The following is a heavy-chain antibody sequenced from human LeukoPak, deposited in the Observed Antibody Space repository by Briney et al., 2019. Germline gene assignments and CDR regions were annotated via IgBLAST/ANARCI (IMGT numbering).Heavy chain of an antibody. Sequence: ASVKVSCKASGYTFTSYYMHWVRQAPGQGLEWMGIINPSGGSTNYAQKFQGRVTMTRDTSTSTVYMELSSLRSEDTAVYYCARDRAKNYGGSSFFDPWGQGTLVTVSS. D-gene: IGHD4-23*01. V-gene: IGHV1-46*01. J-gene: IGHJ5*02. CDR3: ARDRAKNYGGSSFFDP. CDR1: GYTFTSYY. CDR2: INPSGGST.